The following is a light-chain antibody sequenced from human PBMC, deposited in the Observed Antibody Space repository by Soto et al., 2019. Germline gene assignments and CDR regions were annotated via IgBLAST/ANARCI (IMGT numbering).Light chain of an antibody. CDR1: QSVSSK. CDR3: QEYNNWHPVT. CDR2: GAS. J-gene: IGKJ4*01. V-gene: IGKV3-15*01. Sequence: EIVMTQSPATLSVSPGERATLSCRASQSVSSKLAWYQQKPCRAPRLLIYGASTRATGIPARFSGSGSGTEFTLTISSLQSEDFAVYYGQEYNNWHPVTFGGGTKVEIK.